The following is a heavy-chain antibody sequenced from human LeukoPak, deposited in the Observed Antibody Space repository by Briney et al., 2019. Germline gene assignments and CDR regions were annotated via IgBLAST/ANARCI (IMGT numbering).Heavy chain of an antibody. V-gene: IGHV4-59*01. J-gene: IGHJ3*02. CDR3: ARERLGAFDI. CDR2: IYYSGST. D-gene: IGHD4-11*01. Sequence: SETLSLTCTVSGGSISSYYRSWIRQPPGKGLEWIGYIYYSGSTNYNPSLKSRVTISVDTSKNQFSLKLSSVTAADTAVYYCARERLGAFDIWGQGTMVTVSS. CDR1: GGSISSYY.